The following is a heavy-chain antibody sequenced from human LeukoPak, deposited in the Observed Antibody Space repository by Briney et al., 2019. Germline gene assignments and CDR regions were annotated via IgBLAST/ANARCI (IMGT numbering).Heavy chain of an antibody. Sequence: SETLSLTCTVSGSSISSGFYWGWIRQPPGKGLEWIGSIYHSGSTYYNPSLKSRVTISVDTSKNQVSLKLRSVTAADTGVYYCARGDSGWYLGLGFDYWGQGTLVTVSS. CDR2: IYHSGST. CDR1: GSSISSGFY. D-gene: IGHD6-19*01. V-gene: IGHV4-38-2*02. J-gene: IGHJ4*02. CDR3: ARGDSGWYLGLGFDY.